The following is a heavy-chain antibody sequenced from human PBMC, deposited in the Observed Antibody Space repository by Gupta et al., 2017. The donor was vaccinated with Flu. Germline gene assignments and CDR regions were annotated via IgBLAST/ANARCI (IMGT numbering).Heavy chain of an antibody. CDR3: ARDRSSPGGWDRFYHGTDV. Sequence: EVQLAESGGGLVQPGGSLRLSCVASGFTVNSNYMSWVRQAPGKGKGLEWVSGIYSGGGTYYADSVEGRFTISRDNSQNTLYLQMNSLKPEDTAVYYCARDRSSPGGWDRFYHGTDVWGQGTTVTVSS. CDR2: IYSGGGT. J-gene: IGHJ6*02. CDR1: GFTVNSNY. V-gene: IGHV3-66*02. D-gene: IGHD6-13*01.